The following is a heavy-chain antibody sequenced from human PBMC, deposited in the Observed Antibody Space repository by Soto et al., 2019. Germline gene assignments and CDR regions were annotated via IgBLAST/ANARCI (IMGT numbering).Heavy chain of an antibody. J-gene: IGHJ6*02. CDR2: IDSDGSTT. V-gene: IGHV3-74*01. D-gene: IGHD4-4*01. Sequence: EVQLVESGGGLVQPGGSLRLSCAASGFTFSVYWMHWVRQAPGKGLVWVSRIDSDGSTTSYADSVKGRFTISRDNAKSTLYLQVNSLRAENTAVYYCARPGYSNCGPGVDVWGQGTTVTVSS. CDR1: GFTFSVYW. CDR3: ARPGYSNCGPGVDV.